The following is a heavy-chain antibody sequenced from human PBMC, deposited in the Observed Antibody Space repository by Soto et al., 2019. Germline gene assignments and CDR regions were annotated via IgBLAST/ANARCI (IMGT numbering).Heavy chain of an antibody. V-gene: IGHV1-18*01. Sequence: ASVKVSCKASGYTFTSYGFHWVRQAPGQGLEWMGWISAYNGNTNYAQKLQGRVTMTTDTSTSTAYMELRTLRSDDTAVYYCARENNVYSDVGKNWFVPWGQGTRVTVLS. CDR1: GYTFTSYG. J-gene: IGHJ5*02. CDR3: ARENNVYSDVGKNWFVP. CDR2: ISAYNGNT. D-gene: IGHD1-26*01.